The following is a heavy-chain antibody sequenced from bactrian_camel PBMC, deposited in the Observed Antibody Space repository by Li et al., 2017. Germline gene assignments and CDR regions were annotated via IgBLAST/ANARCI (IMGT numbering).Heavy chain of an antibody. J-gene: IGHJ4*01. CDR3: AAKTYQCWDRTALLERGGVGFKY. D-gene: IGHD1*01. Sequence: HVQLVESGGGSVQSGGSLRLSCAASGYSVSQGYMAWFRQAPGKERERVARIDSDGVIRYADSVKGRFVITRDNAQKAVVLQMDNLKPNDTGVYYCAAKTYQCWDRTALLERGGVGFKYWGQGTQV. CDR1: GYSVSQGY. V-gene: IGHV3S53*01. CDR2: IDSDGVI.